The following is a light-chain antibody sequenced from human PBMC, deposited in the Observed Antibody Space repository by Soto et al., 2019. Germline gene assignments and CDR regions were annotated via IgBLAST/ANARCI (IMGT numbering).Light chain of an antibody. CDR1: QTISNT. V-gene: IGKV3-15*01. J-gene: IGKJ4*01. CDR2: AAS. Sequence: ELVMTQCPATLSVSPGERVTLSCRANQTISNTLAWYQQKPGQAPRLLIYAASTRATGVPARFSGSGSGTEFTLTISSMQSEDFTIYYCQYYNNWLGTFVGGTKVDIK. CDR3: QYYNNWLGT.